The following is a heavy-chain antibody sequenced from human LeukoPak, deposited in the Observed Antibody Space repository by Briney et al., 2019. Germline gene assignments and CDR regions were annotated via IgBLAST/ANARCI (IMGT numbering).Heavy chain of an antibody. CDR3: AKFITMIVDAFDI. D-gene: IGHD3-22*01. J-gene: IGHJ3*02. CDR2: IWYDGSNK. CDR1: GFTFSSYG. Sequence: GGSLRLSCAASGFTFSSYGMHWVRQAPGKGLEWVAVIWYDGSNKYYADSVKGRFTISRDNSKNTLYLQMNSLRAEDTAVYYCAKFITMIVDAFDIWGQGTMVTVSS. V-gene: IGHV3-33*06.